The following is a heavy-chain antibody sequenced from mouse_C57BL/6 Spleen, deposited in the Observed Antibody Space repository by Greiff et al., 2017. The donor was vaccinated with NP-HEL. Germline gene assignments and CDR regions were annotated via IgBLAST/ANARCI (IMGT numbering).Heavy chain of an antibody. Sequence: QVHVKQSGAELVKPGASVKLSCKASGYTFTSYWMHWVKQRPGRGLEWIGRIDPNSGGTKYNEKFKSKATLTVDKPSSTAYMQLSSLTSEDSAVYYCARVAGIYYGNYDAMDYWGQGTSVTVSS. D-gene: IGHD2-1*01. V-gene: IGHV1-72*01. CDR3: ARVAGIYYGNYDAMDY. J-gene: IGHJ4*01. CDR1: GYTFTSYW. CDR2: IDPNSGGT.